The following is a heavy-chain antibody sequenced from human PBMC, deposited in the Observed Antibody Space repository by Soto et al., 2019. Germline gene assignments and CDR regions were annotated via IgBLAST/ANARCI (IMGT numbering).Heavy chain of an antibody. J-gene: IGHJ4*02. CDR1: GFTFSSYG. V-gene: IGHV3-30*18. Sequence: GGSLRLSCAASGFTFSSYGMHWVRQAPGKGLEWVAVISYDGSNKYYADSVKGRFTISRDNSKNTLYLQMNSLRAEDTAVYYCAKDSEDIVVVVAATPQRHFDYWGQGTLVTVSS. CDR3: AKDSEDIVVVVAATPQRHFDY. D-gene: IGHD2-15*01. CDR2: ISYDGSNK.